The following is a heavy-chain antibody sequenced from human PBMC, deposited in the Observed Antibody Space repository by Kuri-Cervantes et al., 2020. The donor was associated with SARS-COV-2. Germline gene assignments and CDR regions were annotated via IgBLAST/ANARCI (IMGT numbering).Heavy chain of an antibody. CDR1: GFTFSSYG. V-gene: IGHV3-30*02. Sequence: GESLKISCAASGFTFSSYGMHWVRQAPGKGLEWVAFIRYDGSNKYYADSVKGRFTISRDNSKNTLYLQMNSLRAEDTAVYYCASSYYYDSSGYIFDYWGQGTLVTVSS. CDR3: ASSYYYDSSGYIFDY. J-gene: IGHJ4*02. CDR2: IRYDGSNK. D-gene: IGHD3-22*01.